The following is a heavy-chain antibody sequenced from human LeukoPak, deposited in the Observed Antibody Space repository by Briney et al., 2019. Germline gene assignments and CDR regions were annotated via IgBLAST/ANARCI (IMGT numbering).Heavy chain of an antibody. CDR1: GGSISSSSYY. CDR3: ARYYDILTNAFDY. D-gene: IGHD3-9*01. CDR2: IYYSGST. Sequence: SETLSLTCTVSGGSISSSSYYWGWIRQPPGKGLEWIGSIYYSGSTYYNPSLKSRVTISVDTSKNQFSLKLSSVTAADTAVYYCARYYDILTNAFDYWGQETLVTVSS. V-gene: IGHV4-39*01. J-gene: IGHJ4*02.